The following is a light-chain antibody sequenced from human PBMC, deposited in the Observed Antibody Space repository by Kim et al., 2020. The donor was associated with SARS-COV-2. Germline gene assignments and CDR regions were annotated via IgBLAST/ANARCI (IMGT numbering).Light chain of an antibody. CDR2: EDN. CDR3: QSYDSSNHWV. V-gene: IGLV6-57*01. J-gene: IGLJ3*02. Sequence: NFMLTQPHSVSESPGKTVTISCTRSSGSNASNYVQWYQQRPGSSPTTVIYEDNQRPSGVPDRFSGSIDSSSNSASLTISGLKTEDEADYYCQSYDSSNHWVFGGGTKLTV. CDR1: SGSNASNY.